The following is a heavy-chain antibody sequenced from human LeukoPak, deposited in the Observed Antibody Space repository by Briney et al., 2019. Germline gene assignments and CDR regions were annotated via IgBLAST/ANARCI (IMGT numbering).Heavy chain of an antibody. J-gene: IGHJ4*02. CDR2: INPTSTSI. Sequence: KSGGSLRLSCAASGLTFSDYSINWVRQAPGKGLEWVASINPTSTSIYYADAVKGRFTISRDNDRSSQYLQMNSLRAEDTAVYYCVRLRRNSDRSDYYYFYAYCSQGILLTVSS. V-gene: IGHV3-21*01. D-gene: IGHD3-22*01. CDR1: GLTFSDYS. CDR3: VRLRRNSDRSDYYYFYAY.